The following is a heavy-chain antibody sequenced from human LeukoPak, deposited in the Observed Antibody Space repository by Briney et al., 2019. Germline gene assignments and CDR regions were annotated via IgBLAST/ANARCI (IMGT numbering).Heavy chain of an antibody. V-gene: IGHV3-13*04. CDR2: ISSSGDT. Sequence: GGSLRLSCAASGFTFRKFDMHWVRQATGKGLEWVSGISSSGDTFYQDSVKGRFTISRENGENSLFLQLNSLRTGDTAVYHCVRALYNSGQFDPWGQGTLVTVSS. CDR3: VRALYNSGQFDP. D-gene: IGHD5-12*01. CDR1: GFTFRKFD. J-gene: IGHJ5*02.